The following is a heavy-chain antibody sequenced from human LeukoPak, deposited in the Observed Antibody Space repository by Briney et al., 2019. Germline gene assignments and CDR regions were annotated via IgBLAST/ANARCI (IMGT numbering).Heavy chain of an antibody. Sequence: SETLSLTCTVSGGSIRSSDYYWAWIRQPPGRGLEWIGEINHSGSTNYNPSLKSRVTISVDTSKNQFSLKLRSVTAADTAVYYCARGRGYNSFDYWGQGTLVTVSS. CDR3: ARGRGYNSFDY. CDR1: GGSIRSSDYY. D-gene: IGHD5-24*01. CDR2: INHSGST. J-gene: IGHJ4*02. V-gene: IGHV4-39*07.